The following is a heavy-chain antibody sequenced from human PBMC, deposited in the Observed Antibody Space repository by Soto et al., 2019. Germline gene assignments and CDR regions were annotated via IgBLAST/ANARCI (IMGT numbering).Heavy chain of an antibody. CDR3: AKILSGRANWGSSGYFDY. CDR1: GFTFSSYA. J-gene: IGHJ4*02. Sequence: GESLKISCAASGFTFSSYAMSWVRQAPGKGLEWVSAISGSGGSTYYADSVKGRFTISRDNSKNTLYLQMNSLRAEDTAVYYCAKILSGRANWGSSGYFDYWGQGTLVTVSS. V-gene: IGHV3-23*01. CDR2: ISGSGGST. D-gene: IGHD7-27*01.